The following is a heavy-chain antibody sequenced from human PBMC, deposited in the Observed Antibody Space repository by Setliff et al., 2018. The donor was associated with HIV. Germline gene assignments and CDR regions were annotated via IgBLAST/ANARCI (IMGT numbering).Heavy chain of an antibody. V-gene: IGHV4-34*01. J-gene: IGHJ4*02. Sequence: PSETLSLTCSVYGTSFSDHYWSWVRQTPGKGREWIGEMNQSGTTNYNPSLKSRVTMSIDTSERQFSLKLTSVTAADTAVYYCVRWYYCVSGACYRADYWGQGTMVTVPQ. CDR3: VRWYYCVSGACYRADY. CDR1: GTSFSDHY. CDR2: MNQSGTT. D-gene: IGHD2-21*02.